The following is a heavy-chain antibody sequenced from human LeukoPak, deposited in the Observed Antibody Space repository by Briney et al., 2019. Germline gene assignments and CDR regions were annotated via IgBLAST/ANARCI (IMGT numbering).Heavy chain of an antibody. CDR2: IKSNRGTDDT. CDR1: EYTFTGYY. Sequence: DSLKVSCTASEYTFTGYYMHWVRQAPGQGLEWMGCIKSNRGTDDTNYVQKFQGRVTMTRDTSINTAYMELSGLRSDDTAVYYCARGGLNNWFDPWGQGTLVTAST. CDR3: ARGGLNNWFDP. D-gene: IGHD1-26*01. V-gene: IGHV1-2*02. J-gene: IGHJ5*02.